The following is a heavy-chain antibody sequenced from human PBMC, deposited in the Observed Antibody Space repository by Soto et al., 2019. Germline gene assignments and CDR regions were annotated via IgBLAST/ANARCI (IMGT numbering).Heavy chain of an antibody. CDR3: AKAHGWWNVWDAFDI. J-gene: IGHJ3*02. V-gene: IGHV3-23*01. Sequence: EVQLLESGGGLVQPGGSLRLSCAASGFTFSSYAMSWVRQAPGKGLEWVSAISGSGGSTYYADSVKCRFTISRDNSQNTLYLQMNSLRAEDTAVYYCAKAHGWWNVWDAFDIWGQGTMVTVSS. D-gene: IGHD1-1*01. CDR1: GFTFSSYA. CDR2: ISGSGGST.